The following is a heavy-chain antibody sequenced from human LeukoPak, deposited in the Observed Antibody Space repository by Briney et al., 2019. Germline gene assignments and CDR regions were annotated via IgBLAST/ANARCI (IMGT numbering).Heavy chain of an antibody. D-gene: IGHD6-19*01. J-gene: IGHJ4*02. V-gene: IGHV3-23*01. CDR3: ALSYSSGFDY. CDR1: GVTVSSTY. CDR2: ISGSGGST. Sequence: PGGSLRLSCAATGVTVSSTYVSWVRQAPGKGLEWVSAISGSGGSTYYADSVKGRFTISRDNSKNTLYLQMNSLRAEDTAVYYCALSYSSGFDYWGQGTLVTVSS.